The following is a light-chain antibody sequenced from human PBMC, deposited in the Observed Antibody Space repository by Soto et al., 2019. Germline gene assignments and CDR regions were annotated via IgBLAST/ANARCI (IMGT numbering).Light chain of an antibody. CDR1: SSNIGGNS. J-gene: IGLJ1*01. CDR3: GSWDSSLSAYV. Sequence: QSVLTQPPSVSAAPGQKVTISCSGSSSNIGGNSVSWYQQLPGTAPKLLIYDDNKRPSGIPDRFSGSKSGTSATLGITGFQTGDEADYYCGSWDSSLSAYVLGNGTKVTV. V-gene: IGLV1-51*01. CDR2: DDN.